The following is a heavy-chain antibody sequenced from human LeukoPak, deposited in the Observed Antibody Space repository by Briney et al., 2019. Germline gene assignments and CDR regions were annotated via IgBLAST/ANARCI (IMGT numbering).Heavy chain of an antibody. CDR3: AREVGDYYDSSGSFGY. CDR1: GFTFSSHW. J-gene: IGHJ4*02. D-gene: IGHD3-22*01. Sequence: EGSLRLSCAASGFTFSSHWMHWVRQGPGKGLVWVSRINSDGSRTIYADSVKGRFTISRDSAKNTLYLQMNSLRAEDTAVYYCAREVGDYYDSSGSFGYWGQGTLVTVSS. CDR2: INSDGSRT. V-gene: IGHV3-74*01.